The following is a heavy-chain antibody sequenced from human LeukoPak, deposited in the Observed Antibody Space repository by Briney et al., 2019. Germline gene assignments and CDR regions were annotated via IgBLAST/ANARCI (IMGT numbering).Heavy chain of an antibody. D-gene: IGHD4-23*01. CDR3: ARVPPYLYGGNSVDY. Sequence: GASVKVSCKASGGTFSSYAISWVRQAPGQGVEWMGRIIPILGIANYAQKFQGRVTITADKSTSTAYMELRSLRSDDTAVYYCARVPPYLYGGNSVDYWGQGTLVTVSS. J-gene: IGHJ4*02. CDR1: GGTFSSYA. V-gene: IGHV1-69*04. CDR2: IIPILGIA.